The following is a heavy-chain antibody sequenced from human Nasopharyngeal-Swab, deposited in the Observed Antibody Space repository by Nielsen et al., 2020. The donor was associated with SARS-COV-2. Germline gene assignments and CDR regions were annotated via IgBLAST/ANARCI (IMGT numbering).Heavy chain of an antibody. D-gene: IGHD5-12*01. CDR1: GFTFSSYA. V-gene: IGHV3-23*01. J-gene: IGHJ5*02. CDR3: AKGYSGYPRNNWFDP. CDR2: ISGSGGST. Sequence: GGSLRLSCAASGFTFSSYAMSWVRQAPGKGLEWVSAISGSGGSTYYADSVKGRFTISRDNSKNTLYLQMNSLRAEDTAVYYCAKGYSGYPRNNWFDPWGQGTLVIVSS.